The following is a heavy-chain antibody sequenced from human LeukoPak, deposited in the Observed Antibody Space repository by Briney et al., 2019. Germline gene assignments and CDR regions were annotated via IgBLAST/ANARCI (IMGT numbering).Heavy chain of an antibody. CDR3: ARVTGLGVPAATLFDY. Sequence: SETLSLTCSVSNGSISSYYWSWIRQPAGKGLEWIGRIYGSGRSSGRTNYIASLNSRVTISVDKSKNQFSLKLSSVTAADTAVYYCARVTGLGVPAATLFDYWGQGTLVTVSS. J-gene: IGHJ4*02. D-gene: IGHD2-2*01. V-gene: IGHV4-4*07. CDR2: IYGSGRSSGRT. CDR1: NGSISSYY.